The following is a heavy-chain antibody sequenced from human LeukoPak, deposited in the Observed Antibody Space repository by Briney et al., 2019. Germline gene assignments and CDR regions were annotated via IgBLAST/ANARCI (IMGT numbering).Heavy chain of an antibody. J-gene: IGHJ3*02. CDR1: GGTCSSYA. CDR2: IIPIFGTA. V-gene: IGHV1-69*06. CDR3: ARWAPEQQLVLGAFDI. D-gene: IGHD6-13*01. Sequence: SVKVSCKASGGTCSSYAISWVRQAPGQGLELMGGIIPIFGTANYAQQFQGRVTITADKSTSTAYMELSRLRSEDTAVYYCARWAPEQQLVLGAFDIWGQGTMVTVSS.